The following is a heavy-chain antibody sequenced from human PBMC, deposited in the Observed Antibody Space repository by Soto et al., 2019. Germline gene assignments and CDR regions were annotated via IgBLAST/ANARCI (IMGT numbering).Heavy chain of an antibody. CDR1: GFTFSNAW. V-gene: IGHV3-15*01. CDR3: TTDQPVVVVAATDNCYYYYMDV. CDR2: IKSKTDGGTT. Sequence: EVQLVESGGGLVKPGGSLRLSCAASGFTFSNAWMSWVRQAPGKGLEWVGRIKSKTDGGTTDYAAPVKGRFTISRDDSKNTLYLQMNSLKTEDTAVYYCTTDQPVVVVAATDNCYYYYMDVWGKGTTVTVSS. D-gene: IGHD2-15*01. J-gene: IGHJ6*03.